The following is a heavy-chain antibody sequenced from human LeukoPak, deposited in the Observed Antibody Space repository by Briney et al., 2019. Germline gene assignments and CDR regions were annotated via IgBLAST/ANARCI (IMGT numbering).Heavy chain of an antibody. J-gene: IGHJ4*02. CDR2: IYYSGST. D-gene: IGHD2-2*01. Sequence: SETLSLTCTVSGGSIFSYYWSWIRQPPGKGLEWMGYIYYSGSTNYNPSLKSRVTISVDTSKNQFSLRVSSVTAADTAVYYCARDGGYCSSTSCYFGFDYWGQGTLVTVSS. CDR3: ARDGGYCSSTSCYFGFDY. V-gene: IGHV4-59*12. CDR1: GGSIFSYY.